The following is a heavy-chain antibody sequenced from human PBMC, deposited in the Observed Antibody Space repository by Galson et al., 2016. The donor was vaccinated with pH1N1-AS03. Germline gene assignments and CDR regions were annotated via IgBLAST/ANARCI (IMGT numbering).Heavy chain of an antibody. CDR1: GFNFDNYA. D-gene: IGHD3-10*01. V-gene: IGHV3-9*01. Sequence: SLRLSCAASGFNFDNYAMHWVRQARGKGLEWVSGISWNSGTFDYADSVKGRFTISRDNAKNSLYLQMNSLTADDSALYYCAKLYHGDVFDIWGQGTMVTVSS. CDR3: AKLYHGDVFDI. J-gene: IGHJ3*02. CDR2: ISWNSGTF.